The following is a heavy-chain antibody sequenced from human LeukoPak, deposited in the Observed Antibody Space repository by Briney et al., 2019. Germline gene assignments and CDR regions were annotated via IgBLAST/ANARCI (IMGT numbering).Heavy chain of an antibody. D-gene: IGHD2-2*01. V-gene: IGHV3-23*01. CDR2: ISGSGGST. CDR3: AKAIGIVVVPAATNWFDP. CDR1: GFTFSSYA. Sequence: GGSLRLSCAASGFTFSSYAMSWVRQAPGKGLEWVSAISGSGGSTYYADSVKGRFTISRDNSKNTLYLQMNSLRAEDTAVYYCAKAIGIVVVPAATNWFDPWGQGTLVTVSS. J-gene: IGHJ5*02.